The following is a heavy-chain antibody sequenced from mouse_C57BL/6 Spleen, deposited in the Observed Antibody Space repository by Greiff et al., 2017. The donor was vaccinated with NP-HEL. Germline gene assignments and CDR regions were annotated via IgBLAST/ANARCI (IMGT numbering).Heavy chain of an antibody. Sequence: VQLQQSGAELARPGASVKLSCKASGYTFTSYGISWVKQRTGQGLEWIGEIYPRSGNTYYNEKFKGKATLTADKSASTPYMQLRSLTSEDSAVYFCAREDSSGYVNFDCWGQGTTLTVSS. D-gene: IGHD3-2*02. CDR2: IYPRSGNT. CDR1: GYTFTSYG. V-gene: IGHV1-81*01. J-gene: IGHJ2*01. CDR3: AREDSSGYVNFDC.